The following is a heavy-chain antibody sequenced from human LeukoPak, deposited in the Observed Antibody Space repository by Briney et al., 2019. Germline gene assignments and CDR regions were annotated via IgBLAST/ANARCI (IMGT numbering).Heavy chain of an antibody. CDR3: ARMYGTSNPAYFDY. D-gene: IGHD1-7*01. CDR2: TSYSGNT. V-gene: IGHV4-39*01. J-gene: IGHJ4*02. CDR1: GGSIISFSYY. Sequence: PSETLSLTCSVSGGSIISFSYYWGWVRQPPGKGLEWIGATSYSGNTYYNPSLESRVTISVDTSKRQFSLNVTSVTAADTAVYYCARMYGTSNPAYFDYWGQGTLVTVSS.